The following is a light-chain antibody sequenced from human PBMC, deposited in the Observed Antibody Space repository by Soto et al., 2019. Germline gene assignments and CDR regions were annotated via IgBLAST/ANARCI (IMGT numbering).Light chain of an antibody. V-gene: IGLV4-69*01. CDR3: QTWGTGLLV. Sequence: QSVLTQSPSASASLGAPVKLTCTLSSGHSSYAIAWHQQQPEKGPRYLMKLNSDGSHSKGDGIPDRFSGSSSGAERYLTISSLQSEDEADYYCQTWGTGLLVFGGGTKVTVL. CDR1: SGHSSYA. J-gene: IGLJ3*02. CDR2: LNSDGSH.